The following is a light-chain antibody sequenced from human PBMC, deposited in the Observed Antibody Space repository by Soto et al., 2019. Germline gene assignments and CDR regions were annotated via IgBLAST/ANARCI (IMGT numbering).Light chain of an antibody. CDR3: GTWDSSLSAGRV. V-gene: IGLV1-51*02. CDR2: ENN. CDR1: SSNIGNNY. J-gene: IGLJ1*01. Sequence: QSVLTQPPSVSAAPGQKVTISCSGSSSNIGNNYVSWYQQLPGTAPKLLIYENNKRPSGIPDRFSGSKSGTSATLGITGLQTGDEADYYCGTWDSSLSAGRVFGTGTKVTV.